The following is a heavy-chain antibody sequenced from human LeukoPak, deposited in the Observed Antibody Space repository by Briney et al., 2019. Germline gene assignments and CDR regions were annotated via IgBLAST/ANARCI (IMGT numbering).Heavy chain of an antibody. D-gene: IGHD3-22*01. J-gene: IGHJ4*02. CDR3: ARAPVGYDSSGYHQY. Sequence: GGSLRLSCAASGFTFSSYSMNWVRQAPGKGLEWVSSISSSSSYIYYADSVKGRFTISRDNAKNSLYLQMNSLRAEDTAVYYCARAPVGYDSSGYHQYWGQGTLVTVSS. V-gene: IGHV3-21*04. CDR1: GFTFSSYS. CDR2: ISSSSSYI.